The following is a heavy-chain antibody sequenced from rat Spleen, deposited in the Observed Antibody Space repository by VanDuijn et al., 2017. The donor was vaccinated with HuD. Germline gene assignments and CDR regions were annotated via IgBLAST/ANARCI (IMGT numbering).Heavy chain of an antibody. CDR3: VRRHYGYTDYFDY. V-gene: IGHV5-29*01. CDR2: ISSDGRRN. CDR1: GFTFSDYY. D-gene: IGHD1-9*01. J-gene: IGHJ2*01. Sequence: EVQLVESDGGLVQPGRSLKLSCAASGFTFSDYYMAWVRQAPTKGLEWVATISSDGRRNHYRDSVKGRFTISRDNAKSSLYLQMDSLRSEDTATYYCVRRHYGYTDYFDYWGQGVMVTVSS.